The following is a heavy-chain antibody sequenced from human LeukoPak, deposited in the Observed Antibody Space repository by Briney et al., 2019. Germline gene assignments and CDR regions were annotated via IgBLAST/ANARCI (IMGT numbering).Heavy chain of an antibody. D-gene: IGHD3-22*01. CDR2: INPNSGGT. Sequence: ASVKVSCKASGYTFTGYYMHWVRQAPGQGLEWMGRINPNSGGTNYAQKFQGRVTMTRDTSISTAYMELSRLRSDDTAVYYCAREHEDHDSSGYYPHFDYWGQGTLVTVSS. V-gene: IGHV1-2*06. CDR1: GYTFTGYY. J-gene: IGHJ4*02. CDR3: AREHEDHDSSGYYPHFDY.